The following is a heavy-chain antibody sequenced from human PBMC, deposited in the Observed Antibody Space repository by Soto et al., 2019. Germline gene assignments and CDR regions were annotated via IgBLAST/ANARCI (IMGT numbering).Heavy chain of an antibody. J-gene: IGHJ4*02. CDR1: GFTFDDYA. V-gene: IGHV3-9*01. Sequence: EVQLVESGGGLVQPGRSLRLSCAASGFTFDDYAMHWVRQAPGKGLEWVSGINWNSVTFDYADSVKGRFTISRDNAKNSRYLQMDSLRAEATAFYFCARDHDEDFGYDLDYFDYWGQGTLVTVSS. D-gene: IGHD5-12*01. CDR3: ARDHDEDFGYDLDYFDY. CDR2: INWNSVTF.